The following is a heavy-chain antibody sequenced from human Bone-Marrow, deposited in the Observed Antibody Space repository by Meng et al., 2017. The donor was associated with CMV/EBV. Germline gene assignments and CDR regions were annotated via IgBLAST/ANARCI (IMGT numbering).Heavy chain of an antibody. CDR3: AREADIVVIPAGPDY. CDR1: GFTFSSYS. CDR2: MSSSSSDI. J-gene: IGHJ4*02. D-gene: IGHD2-2*01. V-gene: IGHV3-21*01. Sequence: GGSLRLSCAASGFTFSSYSMNWVRQAPGKGLEWVSSMSSSSSDIYYADSVQGRFTISRDNAKYSLYLQMSSLRAEDTAVYYCAREADIVVIPAGPDYWGQGTLVTVSS.